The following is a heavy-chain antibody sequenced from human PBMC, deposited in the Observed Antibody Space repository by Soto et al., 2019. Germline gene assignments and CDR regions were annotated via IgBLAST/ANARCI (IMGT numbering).Heavy chain of an antibody. J-gene: IGHJ6*02. CDR3: ARDYRRQRFLEGDYYYYGMDV. V-gene: IGHV4-61*01. D-gene: IGHD3-3*01. CDR2: IYYSGST. CDR1: GGSVSSGNYY. Sequence: SETLSLTCAVSGGSVSSGNYYWSWIRQPPGKGLEWIGYIYYSGSTSYNPSLKSRVTMSADTSKNQFSLKLSSVTAADTAVYYCARDYRRQRFLEGDYYYYGMDVWGQGTTVTVSS.